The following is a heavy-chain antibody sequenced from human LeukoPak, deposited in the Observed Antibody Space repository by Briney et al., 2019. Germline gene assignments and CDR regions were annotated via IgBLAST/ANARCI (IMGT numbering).Heavy chain of an antibody. Sequence: GGSLTLSCAASGFTFSSYGMHWVRQAPGKGLEWVAVISYDGSNKYYADSVKGRFTISRDNSKNTLYLQMNSLRAEDTAVYYCAKDGQQLPQEEWYFDLWGRGNLCSVSS. CDR2: ISYDGSNK. V-gene: IGHV3-30*18. J-gene: IGHJ2*01. CDR3: AKDGQQLPQEEWYFDL. D-gene: IGHD6-13*01. CDR1: GFTFSSYG.